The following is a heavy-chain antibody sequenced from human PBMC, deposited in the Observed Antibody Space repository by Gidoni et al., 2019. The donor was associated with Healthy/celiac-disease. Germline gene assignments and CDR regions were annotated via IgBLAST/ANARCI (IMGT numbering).Heavy chain of an antibody. J-gene: IGHJ6*02. CDR1: GFTFSDHY. CDR3: ARESAFNEVYYYYGMDV. CDR2: TRNKANSYTT. D-gene: IGHD1-1*01. Sequence: EVQLVESGGGLVQPGGSLRLSCAASGFTFSDHYMDWGRQAPGKGLEWVGRTRNKANSYTTEYAASVKGRFTISRDDSKNSLYLQMNSLKTEDTAVYYCARESAFNEVYYYYGMDVWGQGTTVTVSS. V-gene: IGHV3-72*01.